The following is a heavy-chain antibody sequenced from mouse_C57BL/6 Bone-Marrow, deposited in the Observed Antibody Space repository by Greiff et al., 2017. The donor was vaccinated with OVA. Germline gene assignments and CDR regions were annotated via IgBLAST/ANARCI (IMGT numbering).Heavy chain of an antibody. CDR3: ARWSYGSSHWYFDV. CDR1: GYTFTSHW. V-gene: IGHV1-55*01. Sequence: VQLQQPGAEPVKPGASVKMSCKASGYTFTSHWITRVKPRPGQGPEWVGDIFPGSGSTNYNEKFKSKATLTVDTSSSTAYMQLSSLTSEDAAVYYCARWSYGSSHWYFDVWGTGTTVTVSS. D-gene: IGHD1-1*01. J-gene: IGHJ1*03. CDR2: IFPGSGST.